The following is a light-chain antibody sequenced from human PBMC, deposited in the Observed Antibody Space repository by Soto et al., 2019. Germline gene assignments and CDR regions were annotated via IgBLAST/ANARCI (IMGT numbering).Light chain of an antibody. CDR1: QSVSNN. Sequence: EIVSTQSPGTLSLSAGERATVSCRASQSVSNNYLAWYQQKPGQAPRLLISGASTRATGVPARVSASGSGTAFTLTITSLQSDDFGVYYRQQYADWPTTFGQGTKVDI. V-gene: IGKV3-15*01. CDR3: QQYADWPTT. CDR2: GAS. J-gene: IGKJ1*01.